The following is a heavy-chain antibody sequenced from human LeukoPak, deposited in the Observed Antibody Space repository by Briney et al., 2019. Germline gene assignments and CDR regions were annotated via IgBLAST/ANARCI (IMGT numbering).Heavy chain of an antibody. D-gene: IGHD5-24*01. CDR1: GGTFSSYA. CDR3: ARIRDGYNDAYDI. Sequence: SVKVSCKASGGTFSSYAISWVRQAPGQGLEWMGGIIPIFGTANYAQNFQGRVTLTRDTSTSTVYMELSSLRSEDTAIYYCARIRDGYNDAYDIWGQGTVVTVPS. J-gene: IGHJ3*02. CDR2: IIPIFGTA. V-gene: IGHV1-69*05.